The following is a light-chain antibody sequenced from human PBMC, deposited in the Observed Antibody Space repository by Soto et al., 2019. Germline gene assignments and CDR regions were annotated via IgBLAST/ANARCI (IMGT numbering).Light chain of an antibody. CDR2: DVS. V-gene: IGLV2-14*01. Sequence: QSALTQPASVSGSPGQSITISCTGTSSDVGGYNYVSWYQQHPGKAPKLMIYDVSNRPSGVSNRFSGSKSGNTASLTISGLQDEDEADYYCSSYTSRSPLVFGGGTKVTVL. J-gene: IGLJ3*02. CDR3: SSYTSRSPLV. CDR1: SSDVGGYNY.